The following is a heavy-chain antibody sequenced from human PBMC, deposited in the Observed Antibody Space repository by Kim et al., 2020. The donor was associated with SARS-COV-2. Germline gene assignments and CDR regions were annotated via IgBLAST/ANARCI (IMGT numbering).Heavy chain of an antibody. Sequence: ASVKVSCTASGYTFTSYGISWVRQAPGQGLEWMGWISAYNGNTNSAQKLQGRVTMTTDTSTSTAYMELRSLRSDDTAVYYCARDGFLGYYYDSSGYKRDKVGYDYWGQGTLVNVSS. V-gene: IGHV1-18*01. CDR3: ARDGFLGYYYDSSGYKRDKVGYDY. D-gene: IGHD3-22*01. CDR2: ISAYNGNT. CDR1: GYTFTSYG. J-gene: IGHJ4*02.